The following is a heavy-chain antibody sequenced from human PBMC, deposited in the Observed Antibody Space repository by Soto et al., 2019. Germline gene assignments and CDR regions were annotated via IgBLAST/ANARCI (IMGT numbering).Heavy chain of an antibody. J-gene: IGHJ6*04. V-gene: IGHV4-31*03. D-gene: IGHD1-26*01. CDR1: GGSISSGGYY. CDR3: ARGRYSPDYYGMDV. Sequence: SETLSLTCTVSGGSISSGGYYWSWIRQHPGKGLEWIGYIYYSGSTYYNPSLKSRVTISVDTSKNQFSLKLSSVTAADTAVYYCARGRYSPDYYGMDVWGKGTTVTVPS. CDR2: IYYSGST.